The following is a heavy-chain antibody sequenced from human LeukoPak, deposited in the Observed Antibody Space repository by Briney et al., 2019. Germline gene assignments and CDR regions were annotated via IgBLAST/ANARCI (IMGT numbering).Heavy chain of an antibody. D-gene: IGHD6-19*01. CDR2: INAVDANT. Sequence: GGSLRLSCAGSGFTFSSYAMSWVRQAPGKGLEWVSTINAVDANTYYADSVKGRFTVSRDNAMNTLYLQMNSLRAEDTAVYYCAKQFLDANWGQGTRVTVSS. V-gene: IGHV3-23*01. CDR1: GFTFSSYA. J-gene: IGHJ4*02. CDR3: AKQFLDAN.